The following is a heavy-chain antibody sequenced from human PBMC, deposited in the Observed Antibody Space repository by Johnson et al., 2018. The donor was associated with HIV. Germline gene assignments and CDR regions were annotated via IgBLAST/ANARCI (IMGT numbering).Heavy chain of an antibody. J-gene: IGHJ3*02. Sequence: QVQLVESGGGLIQPGGSLILSCEASGFTFSSYGMHWVRQAPGKGLEWVAFIRYDGSNKYYADSVKGRFTISRDNSKNTLYLQMNSLRAEDTAVYYCAKSERAAAVPDAFDIWGQGTMVTVSS. D-gene: IGHD6-13*01. CDR2: IRYDGSNK. V-gene: IGHV3-30*02. CDR1: GFTFSSYG. CDR3: AKSERAAAVPDAFDI.